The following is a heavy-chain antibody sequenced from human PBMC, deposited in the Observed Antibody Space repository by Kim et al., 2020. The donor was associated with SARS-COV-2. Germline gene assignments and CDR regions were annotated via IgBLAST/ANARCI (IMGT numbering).Heavy chain of an antibody. J-gene: IGHJ3*02. CDR2: ISYDGSNK. CDR3: AKEQDAYRRKNAFDI. V-gene: IGHV3-30*18. Sequence: GGSLRLSCAATGFTFSSYGMHWVRQAPGKGLEWVAVISYDGSNKYYADSVKGRFTISRDNSKNTLYLQMNSLRAEDTAVYYCAKEQDAYRRKNAFDIWG. CDR1: GFTFSSYG. D-gene: IGHD2-15*01.